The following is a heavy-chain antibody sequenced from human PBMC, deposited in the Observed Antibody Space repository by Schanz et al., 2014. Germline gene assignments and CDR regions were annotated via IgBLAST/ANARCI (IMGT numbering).Heavy chain of an antibody. CDR3: ARDLTVDTGYVVHYCDYGMDV. Sequence: QVQLVQSGAEVKKPGASVKVSCKASGYTFTSYSIHWVRQAPGQGLEWMGWINVGNGNIKYSQKFQGRVTITRDTSASTAYMELTSLRSEDTAVYFCARDLTVDTGYVVHYCDYGMDVWGQGTTVTVSS. V-gene: IGHV1-3*01. CDR2: INVGNGNI. D-gene: IGHD5-12*01. CDR1: GYTFTSYS. J-gene: IGHJ6*02.